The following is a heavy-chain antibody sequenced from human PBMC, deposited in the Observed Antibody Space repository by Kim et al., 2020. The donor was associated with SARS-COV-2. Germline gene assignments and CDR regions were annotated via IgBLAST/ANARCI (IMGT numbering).Heavy chain of an antibody. V-gene: IGHV3-21*01. J-gene: IGHJ3*02. CDR2: ISSSSSYI. CDR3: AQISYSSSWYVDAFDI. Sequence: GGSLRLSCAASGFTFSSYSMNWVRQAPGKGLEWVSSISSSSSYIYYADSVKGRFTISRDNAKNSLYLQMNSLRAEDTAVYYCAQISYSSSWYVDAFDIWGQGTMVTVSS. CDR1: GFTFSSYS. D-gene: IGHD6-13*01.